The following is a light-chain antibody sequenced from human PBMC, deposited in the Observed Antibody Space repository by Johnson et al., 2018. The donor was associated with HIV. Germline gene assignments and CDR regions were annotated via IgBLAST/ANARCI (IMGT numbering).Light chain of an antibody. CDR2: DNN. J-gene: IGLJ1*01. CDR3: AAWARSLRAHYV. V-gene: IGLV1-51*01. Sequence: QSVLTQPPSVSAAPGQNVTISCSGNSSNIGNNYVSWYQHFPGTAPKLLIYDNNKRPSGIPARFSGSKSAPSATLAITGLHIRDEADYYCAAWARSLRAHYVFGAGTKITVL. CDR1: SSNIGNNY.